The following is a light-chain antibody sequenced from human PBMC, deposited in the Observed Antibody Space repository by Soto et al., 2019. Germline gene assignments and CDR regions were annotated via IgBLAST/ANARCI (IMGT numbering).Light chain of an antibody. J-gene: IGKJ1*01. Sequence: EIVLTQSPGTLSLSPGERATLSCRASQSISSSNLAWYQQKPGRAPRLLIYGASSRATGIPDRFSGNGSGTDFTLTISRLQPEDFAVYYCQQYANSPDWERWSFGQGTKVEV. CDR3: QQYANSPDWERWS. V-gene: IGKV3-20*01. CDR1: QSISSSN. CDR2: GAS.